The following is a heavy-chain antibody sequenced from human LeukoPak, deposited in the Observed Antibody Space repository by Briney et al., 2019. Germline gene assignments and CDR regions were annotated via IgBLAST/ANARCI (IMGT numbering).Heavy chain of an antibody. CDR3: ASRWELNWFDP. CDR1: GGSISSTSYY. CDR2: INHSGST. D-gene: IGHD1-26*01. J-gene: IGHJ5*02. V-gene: IGHV4-39*07. Sequence: PSETLSLTCTVSGGSISSTSYYWGWIRQPPGKGLEWIGEINHSGSTNYNPSLKSRVTISVDTSKNQFSLKLSSVTAADTAVYYCASRWELNWFDPWGQGTLVTVSS.